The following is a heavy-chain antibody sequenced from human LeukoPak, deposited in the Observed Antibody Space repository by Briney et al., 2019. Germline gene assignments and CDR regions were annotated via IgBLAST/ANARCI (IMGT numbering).Heavy chain of an antibody. Sequence: SETLSLTCAVSGGSTSRPDHCWAWIRQPPGKGPEWTVSICYGGTTYYNPSLKSRVTISVDTSTNKFSLKLSSVTAADTAVYYCAHTNHCYLDWGQGTLVTVSS. V-gene: IGHV4-39*01. J-gene: IGHJ4*02. CDR1: GGSTSRPDHC. D-gene: IGHD2-21*01. CDR3: AHTNHCYLD. CDR2: ICYGGTT.